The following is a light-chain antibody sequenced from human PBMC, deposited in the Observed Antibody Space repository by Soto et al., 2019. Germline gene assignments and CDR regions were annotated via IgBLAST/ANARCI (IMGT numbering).Light chain of an antibody. V-gene: IGKV3-11*01. Sequence: EIVLTQSPATLSLSPGESATLSCRASQSVNNYLYWYQQKPGQAPRLIISAASNRATGIPARFSGSVSETDFTLTITNLEPEDFAVYYCQQHRSWPPITFGQGTRLDIK. CDR1: QSVNNY. CDR3: QQHRSWPPIT. CDR2: AAS. J-gene: IGKJ5*01.